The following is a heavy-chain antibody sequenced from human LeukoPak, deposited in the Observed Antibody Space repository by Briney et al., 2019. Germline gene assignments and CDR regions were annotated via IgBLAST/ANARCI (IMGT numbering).Heavy chain of an antibody. CDR1: GSTFSSYS. CDR3: AELGITMIGGV. J-gene: IGHJ6*04. Sequence: GGSLRLSCAASGSTFSSYSMNWVRQAPGKGLEWVSSITSTSNILDYADSVKGRFTISRDNAKNSLYLQMNSLRADDTAVYYCAELGITMIGGVWGKGTTVTISS. D-gene: IGHD3-10*02. CDR2: ITSTSNIL. V-gene: IGHV3-21*01.